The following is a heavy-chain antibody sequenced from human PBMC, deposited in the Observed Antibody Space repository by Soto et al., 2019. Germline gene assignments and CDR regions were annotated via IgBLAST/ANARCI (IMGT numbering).Heavy chain of an antibody. CDR2: ISSDGTNQ. CDR1: GFTFSTYG. J-gene: IGHJ4*02. D-gene: IGHD5-18*01. Sequence: QVQLVESGGGVVQPGRSLRLSCAASGFTFSTYGMHWVRQAPGKGLEWVAVISSDGTNQYYADSVKGRFTISRDHFKNTRYLKMNSLRADDTAVYYCAKWGPGIQRWWIFDSWGQGTLVTVSS. V-gene: IGHV3-30*18. CDR3: AKWGPGIQRWWIFDS.